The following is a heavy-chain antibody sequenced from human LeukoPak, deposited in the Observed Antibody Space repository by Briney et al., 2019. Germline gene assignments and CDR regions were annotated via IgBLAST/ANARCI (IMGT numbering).Heavy chain of an antibody. J-gene: IGHJ5*02. CDR3: ARLRFLEWLFPWFDP. Sequence: PSETLSLTCAVSGYSISSGYYWGWIRQPPGKGLEWIGSIYHSGSTYYNPSLKSRVTISVDTSKNQFSLKLSSVTAADTSVYYCARLRFLEWLFPWFDPWGQGTLVTVSS. CDR2: IYHSGST. CDR1: GYSISSGYY. D-gene: IGHD3-3*01. V-gene: IGHV4-38-2*01.